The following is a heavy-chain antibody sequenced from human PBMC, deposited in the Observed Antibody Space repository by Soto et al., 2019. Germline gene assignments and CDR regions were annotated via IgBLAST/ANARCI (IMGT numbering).Heavy chain of an antibody. D-gene: IGHD1-26*01. CDR3: AQDASGNSLAY. CDR2: IIPIFGAA. V-gene: IGHV1-69*01. CDR1: GGTFSSYT. J-gene: IGHJ4*02. Sequence: QVQLVQSGAEVKKPGSSVKVSCKASGGTFSSYTMSWVRQAPGQGLEWMGGIIPIFGAAKNAQKFQDRLTVTADESTSTAYMELRSLRSEDLAVYYCAQDASGNSLAYWAQGTLVIVSS.